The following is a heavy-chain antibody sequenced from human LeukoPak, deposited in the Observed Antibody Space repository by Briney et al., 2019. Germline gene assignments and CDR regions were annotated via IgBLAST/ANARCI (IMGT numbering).Heavy chain of an antibody. J-gene: IGHJ4*02. V-gene: IGHV3-23*01. CDR2: ISGSGGST. CDR3: AKDWHYSTVTTGFDY. Sequence: GGSLRLSCVASGFTFSNYAMSWVRQAPGKGLEWVSAISGSGGSTYYADSVKGRFTISRDNSKNTLYLQMNSLRAEDTAVYYCAKDWHYSTVTTGFDYWGQGTLVTVSS. CDR1: GFTFSNYA. D-gene: IGHD4-17*01.